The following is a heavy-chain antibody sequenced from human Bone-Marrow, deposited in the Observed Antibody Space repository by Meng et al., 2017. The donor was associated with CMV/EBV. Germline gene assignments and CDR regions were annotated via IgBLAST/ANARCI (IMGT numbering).Heavy chain of an antibody. CDR2: ISSSSSYI. Sequence: LSLTCAASGLTFRSYAMAWVRQAPGKGLEWVSSISSSSSYIYYADSVKGRFTISRDNSKNTLYLQMNSLRAEDTAVYYCARLSAGEVLSQYGMDVWGQGTTVTFSS. CDR1: GLTFRSYA. V-gene: IGHV3-21*01. J-gene: IGHJ6*02. CDR3: ARLSAGEVLSQYGMDV. D-gene: IGHD2/OR15-2a*01.